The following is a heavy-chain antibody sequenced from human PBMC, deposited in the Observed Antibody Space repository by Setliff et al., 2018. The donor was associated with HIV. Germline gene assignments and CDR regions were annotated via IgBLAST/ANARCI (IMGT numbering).Heavy chain of an antibody. J-gene: IGHJ4*02. CDR1: GFNFDDYD. CDR2: VRSKASSGTK. CDR3: VRDQLRWPERWDFDF. D-gene: IGHD2-2*01. Sequence: PGGSLRLSCTASGFNFDDYDMSWVRQAPGKGLEWVGFVRSKASSGTKDYAASVRGRFIISRDSVRNVLYLQMKSLRVEDTATYYCVRDQLRWPERWDFDFWGQGTLVTVSS. V-gene: IGHV3-49*04.